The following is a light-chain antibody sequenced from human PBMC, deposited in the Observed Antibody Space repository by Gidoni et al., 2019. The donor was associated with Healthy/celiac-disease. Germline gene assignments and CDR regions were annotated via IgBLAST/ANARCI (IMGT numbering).Light chain of an antibody. V-gene: IGKV1-39*01. CDR2: AAS. CDR1: QSISSY. J-gene: IGKJ5*01. CDR3: QKSYSTPPVT. Sequence: DIQMTQSPSSLSASVGDRVTITCRASQSISSYLNWYQQKPGKAPKLLIYAASSLQSGVPSRFSGSGSGTDFTLTISSLQPEDFATYYCQKSYSTPPVTFGQXKRLEIK.